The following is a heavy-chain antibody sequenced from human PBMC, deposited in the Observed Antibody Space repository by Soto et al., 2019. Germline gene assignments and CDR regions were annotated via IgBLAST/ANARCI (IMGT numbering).Heavy chain of an antibody. CDR1: GGSISSYY. V-gene: IGHV4-59*01. CDR2: IYYSGGT. D-gene: IGHD3-9*01. CDR3: ARVDILTGYYPDY. Sequence: SETLSLTCTVSGGSISSYYWSWIRQPPGKGLEWIGYIYYSGGTNYNPSLKSRVTISVDTSKNQFSLKLSSVTAADAAVYYCARVDILTGYYPDYWGQGTLVTVSS. J-gene: IGHJ4*02.